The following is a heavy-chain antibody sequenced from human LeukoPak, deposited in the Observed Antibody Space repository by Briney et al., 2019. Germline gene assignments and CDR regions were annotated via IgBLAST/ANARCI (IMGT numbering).Heavy chain of an antibody. CDR1: GFTFSDCD. CDR2: IYSGGST. J-gene: IGHJ4*02. CDR3: ARDPYNSGSSYFDY. Sequence: GGSLRLSCTASGFTFSDCDMNWFRQAPGKGLEWVSAIYSGGSTFYADSVKGRFTISRDNSKNTLYLQMNSLRAEDTAVYYCARDPYNSGSSYFDYWGQGTLVTVSS. D-gene: IGHD3-10*01. V-gene: IGHV3-53*01.